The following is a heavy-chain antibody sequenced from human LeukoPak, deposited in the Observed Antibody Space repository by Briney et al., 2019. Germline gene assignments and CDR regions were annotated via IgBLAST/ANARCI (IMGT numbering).Heavy chain of an antibody. CDR1: GGTFSSYS. CDR3: ARDLITMLGVDI. CDR2: IIPILGIA. V-gene: IGHV1-69*04. J-gene: IGHJ3*02. D-gene: IGHD3-22*01. Sequence: ASMKVSCKASGGTFSSYSISWVRQAPGQGLEWMGRIIPILGIANYAQKFQGRVTITADKSTSTAYMELSSLRSEDTAVYYCARDLITMLGVDIWGQGTMVTVSS.